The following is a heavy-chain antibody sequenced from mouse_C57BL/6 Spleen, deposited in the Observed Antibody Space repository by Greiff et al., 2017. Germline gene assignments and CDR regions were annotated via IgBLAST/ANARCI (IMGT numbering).Heavy chain of an antibody. J-gene: IGHJ3*01. V-gene: IGHV1-64*01. CDR3: AKYFHENWFAY. CDR1: GYTFTSYW. Sequence: QVQLQQPGAELVKPGASVTLSCKASGYTFTSYWMHWVKQRPVQGLEWIGMIHPNSGRTNYNEKFKSKATLPVDKSSSTAYMPLSSLSSEDSAVYYCAKYFHENWFAYWVHKLLVIVSA. CDR2: IHPNSGRT. D-gene: IGHD5-1-1*01.